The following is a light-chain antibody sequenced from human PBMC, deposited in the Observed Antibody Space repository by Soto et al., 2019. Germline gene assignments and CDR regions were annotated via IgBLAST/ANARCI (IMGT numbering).Light chain of an antibody. CDR2: GAS. CDR1: QSVSSSY. V-gene: IGKV3-20*01. Sequence: EHVLTQSPGTLSLSPGERATLSCRASQSVSSSYLAWYQQKPGQARRLLIYGASSRATGIPDRFSGSGSGTDFTLTISRLEPEDFAMYYCQQYGNSIFTFGPGTKVDIK. CDR3: QQYGNSIFT. J-gene: IGKJ3*01.